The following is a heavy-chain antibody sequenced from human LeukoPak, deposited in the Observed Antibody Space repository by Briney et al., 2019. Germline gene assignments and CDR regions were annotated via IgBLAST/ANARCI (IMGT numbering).Heavy chain of an antibody. CDR3: ARLPPNWNYNYYYYMDV. CDR1: GGSISSGGYY. Sequence: PSETLSLTCTVSGGSISSGGYYWSWIRQPPGKGLEWIGYIYHSGSTYYNPSLKSRVTISVDTSKNQFSLKLSSVTAADTAMYYCARLPPNWNYNYYYYMDVWGKGTTVTVSS. J-gene: IGHJ6*03. D-gene: IGHD1-20*01. CDR2: IYHSGST. V-gene: IGHV4-30-2*01.